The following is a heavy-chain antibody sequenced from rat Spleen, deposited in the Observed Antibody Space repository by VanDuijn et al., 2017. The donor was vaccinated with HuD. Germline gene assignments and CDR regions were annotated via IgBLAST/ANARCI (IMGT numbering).Heavy chain of an antibody. Sequence: EVQLVESGGGLVQPGRSLKLSCAASGFTFSDYYMAWVRQAPTKGLEWVATISYDGSSTYYRDSVKGRFTISRDNAKSTLYLQMDSLRSEDTATYYCARHGAEGTYFDYWGQGVMVTVSS. J-gene: IGHJ2*01. CDR1: GFTFSDYY. CDR3: ARHGAEGTYFDY. V-gene: IGHV5-7*01. CDR2: ISYDGSST. D-gene: IGHD1-11*01.